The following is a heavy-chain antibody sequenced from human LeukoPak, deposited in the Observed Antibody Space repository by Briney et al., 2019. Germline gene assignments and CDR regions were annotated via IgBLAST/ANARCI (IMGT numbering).Heavy chain of an antibody. CDR2: IWYDGSNK. CDR3: ARDISGWLDY. D-gene: IGHD6-19*01. Sequence: QPGRSLRLSCAASGXSFSRYGMHWVRQAPGKGLEWVAVIWYDGSNKYYADSVKGRFTISRDNSKNTLYLQMNSLRAEDTAVYYCARDISGWLDYWGQGTLVTVSS. CDR1: GXSFSRYG. J-gene: IGHJ4*02. V-gene: IGHV3-33*01.